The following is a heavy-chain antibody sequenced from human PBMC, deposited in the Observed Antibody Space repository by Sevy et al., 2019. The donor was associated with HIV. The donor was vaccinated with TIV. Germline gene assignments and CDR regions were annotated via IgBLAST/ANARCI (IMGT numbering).Heavy chain of an antibody. Sequence: SETLSLTCTVSGGSISAYYWSWIRQPPRKPLEYIGYIYYTGSTNYNPSLKSRVTISVDTSKNQFPLKLNSVTAADTAVYFCARAPPVRSGDDSLNWFDPWGQGTLVTVSS. J-gene: IGHJ5*02. CDR2: IYYTGST. CDR3: ARAPPVRSGDDSLNWFDP. D-gene: IGHD5-12*01. CDR1: GGSISAYY. V-gene: IGHV4-59*01.